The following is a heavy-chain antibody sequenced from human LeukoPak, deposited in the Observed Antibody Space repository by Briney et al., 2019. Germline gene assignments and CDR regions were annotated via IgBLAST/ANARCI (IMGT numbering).Heavy chain of an antibody. V-gene: IGHV4-34*01. CDR1: GGSFSGYY. J-gene: IGHJ4*02. Sequence: SETLSLTCAVYGGSFSGYYWSWIRQPPGKGLEWIGEINHSGSTNYNPPLKSRVTISVDTSKNQFSLKLSSVTAADTAVYYCARGGYCSGGSCYLHFDYWGQGTLVTVSS. CDR2: INHSGST. D-gene: IGHD2-15*01. CDR3: ARGGYCSGGSCYLHFDY.